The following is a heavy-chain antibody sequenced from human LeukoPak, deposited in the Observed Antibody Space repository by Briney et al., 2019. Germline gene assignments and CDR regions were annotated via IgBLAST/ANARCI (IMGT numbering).Heavy chain of an antibody. D-gene: IGHD1-20*01. Sequence: SETLSLTCTVSGGSISSYYWSWIRQPPGKGLEWIGYIYYSGSTNYNPSLKSRVAISVDTSQNQFSLKMSFVTAADTAVYYCARLNWSDLDYWGQGTLVTVSS. CDR1: GGSISSYY. CDR3: ARLNWSDLDY. CDR2: IYYSGST. V-gene: IGHV4-59*01. J-gene: IGHJ4*02.